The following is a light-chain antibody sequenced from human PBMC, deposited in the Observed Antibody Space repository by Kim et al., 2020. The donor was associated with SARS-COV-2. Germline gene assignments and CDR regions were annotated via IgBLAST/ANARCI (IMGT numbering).Light chain of an antibody. CDR1: QSIHIW. CDR3: QQYDVHPDT. CDR2: KAS. V-gene: IGKV1-5*03. Sequence: ASVGDRVPISCRASQSIHIWLAWFQQKPGKAPRVLMYKASTLESGVPSRFRGSGSGTEFTLTISSLQPDDFATYYCQQYDVHPDTFGQGTKVDIK. J-gene: IGKJ1*01.